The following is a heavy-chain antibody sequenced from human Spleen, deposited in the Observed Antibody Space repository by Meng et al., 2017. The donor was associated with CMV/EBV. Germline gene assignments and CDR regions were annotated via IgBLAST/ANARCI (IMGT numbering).Heavy chain of an antibody. CDR3: AKDNFYGGGYDYYYGMDV. D-gene: IGHD2/OR15-2a*01. J-gene: IGHJ6*02. CDR1: GFTFSIYD. V-gene: IGHV3-23*03. Sequence: GGSLRLSCAASGFTFSIYDMSWVRQAPGKGLEWVSISYNGGSSSYYTDSVRGRFTISRDDSMNTLYLQMNRLRGEDTAVYYCAKDNFYGGGYDYYYGMDVWGQGTTVTVSS. CDR2: SYNGGSSS.